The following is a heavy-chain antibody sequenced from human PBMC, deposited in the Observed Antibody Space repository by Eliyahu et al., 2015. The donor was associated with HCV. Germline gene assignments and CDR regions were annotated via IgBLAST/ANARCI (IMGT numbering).Heavy chain of an antibody. CDR1: GDSINSSRYY. J-gene: IGHJ4*02. CDR3: SRLTTSWVRPAST. CDR2: IDYAGTT. V-gene: IGHV4-39*02. Sequence: LQLQESGPQLVKPSETLALNCTVTGDSINSSRYYWSWIRQPPGKGLTWIGKIDYAGTTSSNPSLQSRVTISLDTSRTAFSLRLTSVTAADRAVYYCSRLTTSWVRPASTWGQGILVTVSS. D-gene: IGHD4-11*01.